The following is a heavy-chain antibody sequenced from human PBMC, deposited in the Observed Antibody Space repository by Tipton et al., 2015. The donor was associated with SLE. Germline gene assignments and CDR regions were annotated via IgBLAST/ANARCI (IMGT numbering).Heavy chain of an antibody. V-gene: IGHV3-23*01. J-gene: IGHJ4*02. CDR2: ITGSGDRT. D-gene: IGHD2-15*01. CDR3: VICSPAGCAYFDY. CDR1: GFTFSNYA. Sequence: SLRLSCAASGFTFSNYAMSWVRQAPGKGLEWVSAITGSGDRTYYIDSVKGRFTISRDNSKNSLYLQMNGLRAEDTAVYYCVICSPAGCAYFDYWGQGRLVTVSS.